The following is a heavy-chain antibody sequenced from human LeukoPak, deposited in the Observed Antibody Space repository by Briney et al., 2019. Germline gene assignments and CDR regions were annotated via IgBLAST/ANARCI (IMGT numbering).Heavy chain of an antibody. CDR2: MNPNSGKT. Sequence: ASVKVSCEASGYTLTSYDINWVRQATGQGLEWMGWMNPNSGKTGYAQKFQGRVTMTTDTSTSTAYMELTSLRSDDTAVYYCARGIAVTTTGYWFDPWGQGTLVTVSS. D-gene: IGHD6-19*01. CDR3: ARGIAVTTTGYWFDP. J-gene: IGHJ5*02. V-gene: IGHV1-8*01. CDR1: GYTLTSYD.